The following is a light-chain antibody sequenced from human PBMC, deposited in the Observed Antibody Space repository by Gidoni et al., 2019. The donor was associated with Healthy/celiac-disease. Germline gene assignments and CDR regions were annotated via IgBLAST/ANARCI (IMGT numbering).Light chain of an antibody. Sequence: QSVLTQPRPVSGATGQRVTISCTGSSSNIGAGYDVHWYQPLPGPAPKLLIYGNRHRPSGVPDRFSGSKSGTSASLAITGLQAEDEADYYFQSHDRSLSEGVFGGGTKLTVL. CDR1: SSNIGAGYD. CDR3: QSHDRSLSEGV. J-gene: IGLJ2*01. CDR2: GNR. V-gene: IGLV1-40*01.